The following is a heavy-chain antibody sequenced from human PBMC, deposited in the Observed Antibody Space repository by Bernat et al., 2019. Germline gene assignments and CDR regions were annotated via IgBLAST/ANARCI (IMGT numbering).Heavy chain of an antibody. Sequence: QVQLVQSGAEVKKPGSSVKVSCKASGGTFSSYTISWVRQAPGQGLEWMGRIIPILGIANYAQKFQGRVTLTADKSTSTAYMDLSSLRSEDTAVYYCARETYYYGSGRGWFDPWGQGTLVTVSS. J-gene: IGHJ5*02. CDR3: ARETYYYGSGRGWFDP. V-gene: IGHV1-69*08. CDR2: IIPILGIA. CDR1: GGTFSSYT. D-gene: IGHD3-10*01.